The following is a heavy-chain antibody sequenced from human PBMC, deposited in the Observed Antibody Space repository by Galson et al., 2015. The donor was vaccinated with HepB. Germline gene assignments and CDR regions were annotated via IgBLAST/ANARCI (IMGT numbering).Heavy chain of an antibody. CDR1: GGTFSSYA. CDR3: AREGGTPDRIVVVPAALDAFDI. Sequence: SVKVSCKASGGTFSSYAISWVRQAPGQGLEWMGGIIPIFGTANYAQKFQGRVTITADESTSTAYMELSSLRSEDTAVYYCAREGGTPDRIVVVPAALDAFDIWGQGTMVTVSS. J-gene: IGHJ3*02. CDR2: IIPIFGTA. V-gene: IGHV1-69*13. D-gene: IGHD2-2*01.